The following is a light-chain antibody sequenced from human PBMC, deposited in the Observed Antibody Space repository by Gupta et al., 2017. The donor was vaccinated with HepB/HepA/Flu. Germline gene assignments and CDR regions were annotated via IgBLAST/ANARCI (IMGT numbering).Light chain of an antibody. J-gene: IGLJ1*01. Sequence: VSPGQTDSIACSGDELGDKDTNWYQLKPGHSPRLVIYQNTERPSGSAEGFSGSNSGNTATLNTATLTISGTQTMDEADYYCQAWDSSTAVFGTGTKVTVL. V-gene: IGLV3-1*01. CDR2: QNT. CDR3: QAWDSSTAV. CDR1: ELGDKD.